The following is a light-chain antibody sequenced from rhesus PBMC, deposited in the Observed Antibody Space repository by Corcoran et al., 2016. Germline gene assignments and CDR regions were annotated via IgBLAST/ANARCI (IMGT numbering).Light chain of an antibody. V-gene: IGKV3-53*01. CDR3: QKYSSSPPLT. CDR2: GAS. Sequence: QVILTQSPATLSLSPGERATLSCRASQSVGSSLAWYQQKPGQAPRLPIYGASSRATGIPDRFSGSGSGTEFTLTISSLEPEDFAVYYCQKYSSSPPLTFGQGTKVEIK. CDR1: QSVGSS. J-gene: IGKJ1*01.